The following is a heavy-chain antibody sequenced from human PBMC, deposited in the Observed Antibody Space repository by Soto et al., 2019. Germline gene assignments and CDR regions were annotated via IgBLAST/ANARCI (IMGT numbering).Heavy chain of an antibody. J-gene: IGHJ4*02. CDR2: IRNKANNYAT. V-gene: IGHV3-73*01. D-gene: IGHD3-3*01. CDR3: ARGVYDFWSGHPKGLDY. CDR1: GFTFSGSA. Sequence: GSLRLSCAASGFTFSGSAMHWVRQASGKGLEWVGRIRNKANNYATAYAVSVKGRFTISRDDSRNTAYLQMNSLKTEDTAVYYCARGVYDFWSGHPKGLDYWGQGTVVTVSS.